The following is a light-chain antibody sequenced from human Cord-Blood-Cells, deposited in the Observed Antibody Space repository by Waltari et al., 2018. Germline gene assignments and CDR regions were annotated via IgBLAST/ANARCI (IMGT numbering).Light chain of an antibody. CDR3: QQYNNWPRT. J-gene: IGKJ1*01. CDR2: GES. V-gene: IGKV3-15*01. CDR1: QSVSSN. Sequence: EIVMTQSPATLSVPPGERATLYSRASQSVSSNLAWYQQKPGQAPRLLIYGESTRATGIPARFSGSGYGKEFTLTISSLQSEDFAVYDCQQYNNWPRTFGQGTKVEIK.